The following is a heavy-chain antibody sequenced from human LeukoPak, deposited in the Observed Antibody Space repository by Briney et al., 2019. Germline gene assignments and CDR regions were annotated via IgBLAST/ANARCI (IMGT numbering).Heavy chain of an antibody. CDR3: ARDRGPYYHYYMDV. CDR2: INWNGGST. Sequence: GGSLRLSXAASGFTFDDYGMSWVRQAPGKGLEWVSGINWNGGSTGYADSVKGRFTISRDNAKNSLYLQMNSLRVEDTALYYCARDRGPYYHYYMDVWGKGTTVTVSS. V-gene: IGHV3-20*04. D-gene: IGHD3-16*01. CDR1: GFTFDDYG. J-gene: IGHJ6*03.